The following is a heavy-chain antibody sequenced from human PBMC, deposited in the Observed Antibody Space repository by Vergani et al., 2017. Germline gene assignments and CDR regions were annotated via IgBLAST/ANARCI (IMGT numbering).Heavy chain of an antibody. D-gene: IGHD5-24*01. V-gene: IGHV5-51*01. CDR3: ARRDGQGRLFDY. CDR1: GYSFPIYW. J-gene: IGHJ4*02. CDR2: IYPGASNT. Sequence: EVQLVQSGAEVKKPGESLNIFCKGSGYSFPIYWIGWVRQLPGKGLEWMGIIYPGASNTRYTPSFQGQVTISADKSISTPYLQWSSLKASDTALYYCARRDGQGRLFDYWGQGTLVTVSS.